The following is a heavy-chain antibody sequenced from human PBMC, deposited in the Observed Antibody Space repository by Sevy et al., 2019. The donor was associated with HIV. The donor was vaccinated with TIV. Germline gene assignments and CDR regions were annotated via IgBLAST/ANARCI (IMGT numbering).Heavy chain of an antibody. V-gene: IGHV3-11*01. Sequence: GGSLRLSCAASGFTFSDYYMSWICQAPGKGLEWVSYISGSGSTIYYADSVKGRFTISRDNAKNSLYLQMNSLRAEDTAVYYCARDGYYYDSSGLILDYWCQGTLVTVSS. CDR3: ARDGYYYDSSGLILDY. J-gene: IGHJ4*02. CDR2: ISGSGSTI. CDR1: GFTFSDYY. D-gene: IGHD3-22*01.